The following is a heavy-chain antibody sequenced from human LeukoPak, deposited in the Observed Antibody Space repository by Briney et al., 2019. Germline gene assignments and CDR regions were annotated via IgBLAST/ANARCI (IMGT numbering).Heavy chain of an antibody. Sequence: SETLSLTCAVYGGSFSGYYWSWIRQPPGKGLEWIGEINPSGSTNYNPSLKSRVTISVDTSKNQFSLKLSSVTAADTAVYYCASSLYSSGWYFGSWGQGTLVTVSS. V-gene: IGHV4-34*01. CDR3: ASSLYSSGWYFGS. J-gene: IGHJ4*02. CDR2: INPSGST. CDR1: GGSFSGYY. D-gene: IGHD6-19*01.